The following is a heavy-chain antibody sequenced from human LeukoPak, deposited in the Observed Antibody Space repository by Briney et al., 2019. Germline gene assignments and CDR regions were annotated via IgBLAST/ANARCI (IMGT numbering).Heavy chain of an antibody. V-gene: IGHV4-61*10. CDR2: IYYSGST. CDR3: ARGWQWQHFDD. CDR1: GGSISSGSYY. J-gene: IGHJ4*02. D-gene: IGHD6-19*01. Sequence: SETLSLTCTVSGGSISSGSYYWSWIRQPAGKGLEWIGYIYYSGSTNYNPSLKSRVTISVDTSKNQFSLRLSSVTAADTAVYYCARGWQWQHFDDWGQGTLVTVSS.